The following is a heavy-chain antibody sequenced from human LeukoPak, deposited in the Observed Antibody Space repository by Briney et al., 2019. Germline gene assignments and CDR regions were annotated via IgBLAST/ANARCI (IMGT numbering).Heavy chain of an antibody. CDR2: VSGTGST. D-gene: IGHD1-14*01. J-gene: IGHJ5*02. Sequence: GGSLRLSCAASGFTFSSYAMNWVRQAPGKGLEWVSAVSGTGSTYYAGSVKGRFTISRDNSKNTLYLQMNSLRAEDTAVYYCARGPSENWFDPWGQGTLVTVSS. V-gene: IGHV3-23*01. CDR3: ARGPSENWFDP. CDR1: GFTFSSYA.